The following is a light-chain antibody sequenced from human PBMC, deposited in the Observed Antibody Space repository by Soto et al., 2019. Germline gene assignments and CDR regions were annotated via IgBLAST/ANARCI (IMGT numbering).Light chain of an antibody. J-gene: IGKJ4*01. CDR3: QRYGTSLPLT. V-gene: IGKV3-20*01. Sequence: EIVLTQSPGTLSLSPGDRATLSCRASQSVSSNSLAWYQQKPGQAPRLLIYGASSRATGIPDRFSGSGSGTDLTLTISRLEPEDFAVYYCQRYGTSLPLTFGGGTKVEIK. CDR1: QSVSSNS. CDR2: GAS.